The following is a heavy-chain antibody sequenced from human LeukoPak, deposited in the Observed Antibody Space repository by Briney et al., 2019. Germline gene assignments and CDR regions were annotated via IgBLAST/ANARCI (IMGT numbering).Heavy chain of an antibody. CDR2: ISSSSSYI. CDR3: ARDNSISEPDAFDI. V-gene: IGHV3-21*01. J-gene: IGHJ3*02. CDR1: GFTFSSYS. D-gene: IGHD1-14*01. Sequence: PGGSLRLSCAASGFTFSSYSMNWVRQAPGKGLEWVSSISSSSSYIYYADSVKGRFTISRDNAKNSLYLQMNSLRAEDTAVYYCARDNSISEPDAFDIWGQGTMVTVSS.